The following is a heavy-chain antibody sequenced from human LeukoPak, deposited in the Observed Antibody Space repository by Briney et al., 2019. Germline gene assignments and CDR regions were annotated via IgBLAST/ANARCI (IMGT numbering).Heavy chain of an antibody. D-gene: IGHD2-21*01. Sequence: PGGSLRLSCAASGFNFRSSEMIWVRQAPGKGLEWVSYISGSGSKIYYADSVKGRFTISRDNAKNSLYLQMNSLRVEDTAVYYCARESLLGVISPYSDFWGQGTLVTVSP. CDR3: ARESLLGVISPYSDF. CDR2: ISGSGSKI. V-gene: IGHV3-48*03. J-gene: IGHJ4*02. CDR1: GFNFRSSE.